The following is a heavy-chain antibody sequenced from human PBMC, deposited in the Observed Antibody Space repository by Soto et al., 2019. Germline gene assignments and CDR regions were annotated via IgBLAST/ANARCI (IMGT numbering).Heavy chain of an antibody. CDR3: AHHPYYGLGGYSFDY. V-gene: IGHV2-5*02. J-gene: IGHJ4*02. CDR1: GFSLTTSGVG. Sequence: QITLKESGPTLVRPTQTLTLTCTFSGFSLTTSGVGVGWIRQPPGKALEWLAVIYWDDDKRYSSSLKSRLTITKDTSKNQVVLTMTNIDPVDTATYYCAHHPYYGLGGYSFDYWGQGTLVTVSS. CDR2: IYWDDDK. D-gene: IGHD3-10*01.